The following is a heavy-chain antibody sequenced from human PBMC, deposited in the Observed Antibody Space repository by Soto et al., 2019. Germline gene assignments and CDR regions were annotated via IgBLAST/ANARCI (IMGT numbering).Heavy chain of an antibody. J-gene: IGHJ4*02. CDR1: DYTFTTYG. CDR2: ISTYNGDT. V-gene: IGHV1-18*01. Sequence: ASVKVSCKASDYTFTTYGISWVRQAPGQGLEWMGWISTYNGDTNYAQKLRDRVTMTTDTSTSTAYMELRNLRSDDTAVYYCVSEYCTSTRCYGGDDWGQGTLVPVSS. CDR3: VSEYCTSTRCYGGDD. D-gene: IGHD2-2*01.